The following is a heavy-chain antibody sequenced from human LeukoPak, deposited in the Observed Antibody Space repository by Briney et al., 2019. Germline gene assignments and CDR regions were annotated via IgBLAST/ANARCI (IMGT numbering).Heavy chain of an antibody. V-gene: IGHV3-48*01. Sequence: GRSLRLSCAASGYTFSSYTMHWVPQAPGKGLEWVSYITSSSGTIYYADSVKGRFTISRDNAKNSLYLQMNSLRAEDTAVYYCASECTYWGQGTLVTVSS. CDR2: ITSSSGTI. CDR3: ASECTY. CDR1: GYTFSSYT. J-gene: IGHJ4*02.